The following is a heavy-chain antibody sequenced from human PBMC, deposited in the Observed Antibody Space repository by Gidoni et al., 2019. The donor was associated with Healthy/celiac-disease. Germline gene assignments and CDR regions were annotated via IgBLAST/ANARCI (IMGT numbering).Heavy chain of an antibody. Sequence: QVQLVLSGAAVTKPGSSVKLSCSASVYTFTCYYMHWVRQAPGQGLEWMGWINPNRGGTNYAQKFQGRVTMTRDTSISTAYMELSRLRADDTAVYYCAGGAMAYGFDYWGQGTLVTVSS. D-gene: IGHD4-17*01. CDR3: AGGAMAYGFDY. CDR1: VYTFTCYY. V-gene: IGHV1-2*02. CDR2: INPNRGGT. J-gene: IGHJ4*02.